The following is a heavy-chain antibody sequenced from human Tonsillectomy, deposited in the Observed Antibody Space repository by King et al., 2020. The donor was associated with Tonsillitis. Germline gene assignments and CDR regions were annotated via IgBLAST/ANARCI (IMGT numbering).Heavy chain of an antibody. CDR2: TYYRSKWQN. V-gene: IGHV6-1*01. Sequence: VQLQQSGPGLVKPSQTLSLTCALSGDSVSSNSAAWNWIRQSPSRGLEWLGRTYYRSKWQNDYAVSVKSRITINPDTSKNQFSLQLKSVTPEDTAVYYCARDFEYSSSPPPSWFDPWGQGTLVSVSS. D-gene: IGHD6-6*01. J-gene: IGHJ5*02. CDR1: GDSVSSNSAA. CDR3: ARDFEYSSSPPPSWFDP.